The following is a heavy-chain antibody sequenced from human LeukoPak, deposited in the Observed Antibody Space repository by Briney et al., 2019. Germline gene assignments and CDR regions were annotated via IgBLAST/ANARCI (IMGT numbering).Heavy chain of an antibody. V-gene: IGHV3-21*01. CDR3: ARDETGAQDAFDI. CDR1: GFTFSSYS. J-gene: IGHJ3*02. D-gene: IGHD1-14*01. CDR2: ISSSSSYI. Sequence: TGGSLRLSCAASGFTFSSYSMNWVRQAPGKGLEWVSSISSSSSYIYYADSVKGRFTISRDNAKNSLYLQMNSLRAEDTAVYYCARDETGAQDAFDIWGQGTMVTVSS.